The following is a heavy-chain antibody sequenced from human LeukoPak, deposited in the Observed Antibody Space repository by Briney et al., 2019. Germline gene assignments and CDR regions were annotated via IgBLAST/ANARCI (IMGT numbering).Heavy chain of an antibody. CDR3: ARESRYYYGSGSYSGFDY. V-gene: IGHV1-8*01. J-gene: IGHJ4*02. CDR2: MNPSSGKT. Sequence: GASVKVSCKASGDTFTSYDVNWVRQATGQGLEWMGYMNPSSGKTGYAENFQGRLTMTWDTSISTAYMELSSLRSEDTAVYYCARESRYYYGSGSYSGFDYWGQGTLVTVSS. CDR1: GDTFTSYD. D-gene: IGHD3-10*01.